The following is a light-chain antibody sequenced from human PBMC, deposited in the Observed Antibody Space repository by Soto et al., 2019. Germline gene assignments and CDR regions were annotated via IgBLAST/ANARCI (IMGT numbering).Light chain of an antibody. CDR3: QQSSNWPRT. CDR1: QSVSGY. Sequence: VITQSPRTVHVFPGETVTLSCRASQSVSGYLDWYQQRPGQPPRLLIYGASTRAAGISARFSGSGSGTEFTLTISSLQSEDFAVYYCQQSSNWPRTFGQGTKVDIK. CDR2: GAS. J-gene: IGKJ1*01. V-gene: IGKV3-15*01.